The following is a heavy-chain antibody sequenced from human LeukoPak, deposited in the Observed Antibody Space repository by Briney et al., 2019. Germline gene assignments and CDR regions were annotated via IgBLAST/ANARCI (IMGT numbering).Heavy chain of an antibody. V-gene: IGHV1-8*01. Sequence: ASVKVSCKASGYTSTSYDINWVRQATGQGLEWMGWMNPNSGNTGYAQKFQGRVTMTRNTSISTAYMELSSLRSEDTAVYYCARDLSSSSPWFDPWGQGTLVTVSS. CDR3: ARDLSSSSPWFDP. CDR2: MNPNSGNT. D-gene: IGHD6-6*01. J-gene: IGHJ5*02. CDR1: GYTSTSYD.